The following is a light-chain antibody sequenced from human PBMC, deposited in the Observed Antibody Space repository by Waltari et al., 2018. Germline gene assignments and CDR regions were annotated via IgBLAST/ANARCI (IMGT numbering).Light chain of an antibody. Sequence: QSVLTQPPSVSGAPGHRVTISCTGSSSNIGAGYDVHWYQQLPGPAPKLLIYGNSNRPSGVPDRFSGSKSGTSASLAITGLQAEDEADYYCQSYDSSLWVFGGGTKLTVL. CDR3: QSYDSSLWV. CDR1: SSNIGAGYD. V-gene: IGLV1-40*01. J-gene: IGLJ3*02. CDR2: GNS.